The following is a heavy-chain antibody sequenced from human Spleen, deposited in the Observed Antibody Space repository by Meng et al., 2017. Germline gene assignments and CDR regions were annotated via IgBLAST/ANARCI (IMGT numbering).Heavy chain of an antibody. CDR3: ARGITMVRGLVIPYYFDS. J-gene: IGHJ4*02. Sequence: SVKVSCKASGYTFTSYGISWVRQAPGQGLEWMGGIIPIFDTTNYAQKFQGRVTITADKSTSTAYMELSSLRSDDTAVFYCARGITMVRGLVIPYYFDSWGQGTLVTVSS. CDR2: IIPIFDTT. V-gene: IGHV1-69*06. CDR1: GYTFTSYG. D-gene: IGHD3-10*01.